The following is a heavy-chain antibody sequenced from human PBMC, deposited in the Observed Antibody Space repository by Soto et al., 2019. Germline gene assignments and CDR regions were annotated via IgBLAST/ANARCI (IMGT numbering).Heavy chain of an antibody. Sequence: GGSLRLSCEASGFTISECSMNWVRQAPRKGLEWLAYITIRTGNVLYADSVRGRFTISADNAENSVILQMNSLRDEDSAVYFCVRDRDLYRDMFHADLWGQGTLVTVS. D-gene: IGHD3-10*02. CDR2: ITIRTGNV. CDR3: VRDRDLYRDMFHADL. J-gene: IGHJ4*01. CDR1: GFTISECS. V-gene: IGHV3-48*02.